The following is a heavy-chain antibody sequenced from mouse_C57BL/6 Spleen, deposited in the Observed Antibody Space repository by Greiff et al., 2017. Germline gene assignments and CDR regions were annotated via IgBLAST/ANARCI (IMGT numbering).Heavy chain of an antibody. CDR3: AKHYYYCGSYWYFDV. CDR1: GYTFTSYW. CDR2: IHPTSGST. D-gene: IGHD1-1*01. J-gene: IGHJ1*03. Sequence: QVQLQQPGAELVKPGASVKLSCKASGYTFTSYWMHWVKQRPGQGLEWIGMIHPTSGSTNYNEKFKSKATLTVDKSTSTASMQLSSLTSEDSAVYYCAKHYYYCGSYWYFDVWGTGTTVTVSS. V-gene: IGHV1-64*01.